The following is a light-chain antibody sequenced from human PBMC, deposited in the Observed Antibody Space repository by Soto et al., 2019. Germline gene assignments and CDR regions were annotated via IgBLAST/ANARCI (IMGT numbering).Light chain of an antibody. J-gene: IGKJ1*01. V-gene: IGKV1-9*01. CDR1: QDISSD. Sequence: IQLTHSPSSLSASLGDIVTITFGASQDISSDLAWYQQKPGKAPKLLIYTASTLQSGVPSRVSGSGSGTEFTLTISSLQPDDFATYYCQHYNSYSEAFGQGTKVDIK. CDR2: TAS. CDR3: QHYNSYSEA.